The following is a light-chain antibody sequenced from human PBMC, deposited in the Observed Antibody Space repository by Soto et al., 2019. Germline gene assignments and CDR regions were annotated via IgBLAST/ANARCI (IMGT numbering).Light chain of an antibody. Sequence: QSALTQPRSVSGSPGQSVTISCTGTSSDVGGYNYVSWYQQHPGKAPKLMIYDVSKRPSGVPDRFSGSKSGNTASLTISGLQAEDEADYHCCSHAGNYSPYVFGTGTKLTVL. J-gene: IGLJ1*01. CDR2: DVS. CDR1: SSDVGGYNY. CDR3: CSHAGNYSPYV. V-gene: IGLV2-11*01.